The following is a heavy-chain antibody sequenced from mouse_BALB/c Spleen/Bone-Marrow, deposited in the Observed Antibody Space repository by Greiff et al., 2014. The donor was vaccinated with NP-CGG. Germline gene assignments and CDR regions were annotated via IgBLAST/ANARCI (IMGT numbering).Heavy chain of an antibody. CDR3: ARSRFPDYGSSPFDY. J-gene: IGHJ2*01. D-gene: IGHD1-1*01. CDR2: ISSGSSTI. Sequence: DVMLVESGGGLVQPGGSRKLSCAASGFTFSSFGMHWVRQAPEKGLEWVAYISSGSSTIYYADTVKGRFTISRDNPKNILFLQMTSLRSEDTAMYYCARSRFPDYGSSPFDYWGQGTTLTVSS. V-gene: IGHV5-17*02. CDR1: GFTFSSFG.